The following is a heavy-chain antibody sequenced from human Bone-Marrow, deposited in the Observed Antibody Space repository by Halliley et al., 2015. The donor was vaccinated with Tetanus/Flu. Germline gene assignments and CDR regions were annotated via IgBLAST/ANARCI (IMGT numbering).Heavy chain of an antibody. V-gene: IGHV4-4*02. CDR1: GVSVYSSNW. CDR3: ARFRAVTSFGITMHDAADY. J-gene: IGHJ3*01. D-gene: IGHD3-3*01. Sequence: TLSLTCTVSGVSVYSSNWWTWVRQSPGKGLEWIGEILLSGNTNYSPTNYSPSLESRVTISVDKSKNQFSLKLNSVTAADTAKYYCARFRAVTSFGITMHDAADYWGQGIMVNVSS. CDR2: ILLSGNTNYSPT.